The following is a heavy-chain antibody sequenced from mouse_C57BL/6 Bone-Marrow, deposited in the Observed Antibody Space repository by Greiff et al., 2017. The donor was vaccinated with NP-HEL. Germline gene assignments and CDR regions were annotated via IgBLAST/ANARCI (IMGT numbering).Heavy chain of an antibody. Sequence: EVMLVESGGGLVQPGGSLSLSCAASGFTFTDYYMSWVRQPPGKALEWLGFIRNKANGYTTEYSASVKGRFTISRDNSQSILYLQMNALRAEDSATYYCARSTGSSFWYFDVWGTGTTVTVSS. CDR1: GFTFTDYY. CDR3: ARSTGSSFWYFDV. J-gene: IGHJ1*03. V-gene: IGHV7-3*01. D-gene: IGHD1-1*01. CDR2: IRNKANGYTT.